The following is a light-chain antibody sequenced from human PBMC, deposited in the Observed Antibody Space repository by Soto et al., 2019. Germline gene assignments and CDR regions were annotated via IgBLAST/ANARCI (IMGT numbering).Light chain of an antibody. CDR2: AAS. Sequence: IQLTQSPSSLSASVGDRVTITCRASQGMNSYLAWYQQKPGKAPELLIYAASTLQSGVPSRFSGSGSGTDFALTISSLQPEDSATYYCQQLNDYPITFGQGTRL. CDR3: QQLNDYPIT. V-gene: IGKV1-9*01. J-gene: IGKJ5*01. CDR1: QGMNSY.